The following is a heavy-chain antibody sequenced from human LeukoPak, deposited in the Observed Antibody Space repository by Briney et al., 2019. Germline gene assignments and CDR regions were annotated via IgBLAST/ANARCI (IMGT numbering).Heavy chain of an antibody. D-gene: IGHD6-6*01. CDR2: IYHSGST. CDR1: GGSFSGYY. J-gene: IGHJ4*02. V-gene: IGHV4-34*01. CDR3: ASSSSSSEDFDY. Sequence: SETLSLTCAVYGGSFSGYYWSWIRQPPGKGLEWIGEIYHSGSTNYNPSLKSRVTISVDKSKNQFSLKLSSVTAADTAVYYCASSSSSSEDFDYWGQGTLVTVSS.